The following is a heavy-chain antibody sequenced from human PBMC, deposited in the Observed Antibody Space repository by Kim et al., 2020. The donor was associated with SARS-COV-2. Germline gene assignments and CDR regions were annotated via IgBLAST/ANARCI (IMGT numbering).Heavy chain of an antibody. J-gene: IGHJ3*02. V-gene: IGHV1-2*06. CDR1: GYTFTGYY. CDR3: VCGYYRPTPPGTFDI. D-gene: IGHD3-3*01. Sequence: ASVKVSCKASGYTFTGYYMHWVRQAPGQGPELMGRINPNSGDTNYAQKFQGRVTMTRDTSISTAYMELSSLRSDDTAVYYCVCGYYRPTPPGTFDIWGQGTMVTVSS. CDR2: INPNSGDT.